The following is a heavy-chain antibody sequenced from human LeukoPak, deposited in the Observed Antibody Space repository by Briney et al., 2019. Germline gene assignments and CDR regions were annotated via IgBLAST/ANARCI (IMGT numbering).Heavy chain of an antibody. CDR2: ISYAGSNK. CDR3: ARAKRNGFDI. CDR1: GFTFSSYA. V-gene: IGHV3-30-3*01. J-gene: IGHJ3*02. Sequence: GGSLRLSCAPSGFTFSSYAMHWVRQAPGKGLEWVAVISYAGSNKFYADSVRGRVTISRDNSKNTLYLQMNNLKTEDTAVYYCARAKRNGFDIWGQGTMVTVSS.